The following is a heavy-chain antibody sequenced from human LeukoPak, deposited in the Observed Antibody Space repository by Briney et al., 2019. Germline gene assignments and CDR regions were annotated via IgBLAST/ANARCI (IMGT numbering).Heavy chain of an antibody. Sequence: GGSLRLSCAASVFTFSNYWMHCVRQAPGKGLVWVSRINSDGINTSYADSVKGRFTISRDNSKNTLYLQMKSLRVEDTAVYYCAKHRHQMILDAFNIWGQGTMVIVSS. CDR2: INSDGINT. CDR3: AKHRHQMILDAFNI. D-gene: IGHD2-15*01. V-gene: IGHV3-74*01. J-gene: IGHJ3*02. CDR1: VFTFSNYW.